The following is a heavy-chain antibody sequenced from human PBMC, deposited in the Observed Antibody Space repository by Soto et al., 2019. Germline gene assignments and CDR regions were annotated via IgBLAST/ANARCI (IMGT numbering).Heavy chain of an antibody. V-gene: IGHV4-61*01. CDR2: IYYSGST. D-gene: IGHD6-13*01. CDR3: ARDLALAGTIDY. CDR1: GGSVSSGSYY. J-gene: IGHJ4*02. Sequence: QVQLQESGPGLVKPSETLSLTCTVSGGSVSSGSYYWSWIRQPPGKGLEWIGYIYYSGSTNYNPSLKSRVTISVDTSKNQFSLKLSSVTAADTAVYYCARDLALAGTIDYWGQGTLVTVSS.